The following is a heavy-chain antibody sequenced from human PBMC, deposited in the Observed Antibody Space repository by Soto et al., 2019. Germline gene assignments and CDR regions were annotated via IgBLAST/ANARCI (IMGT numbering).Heavy chain of an antibody. CDR2: INPNSGGT. CDR3: ARDRRYSYGNNWFDP. D-gene: IGHD5-18*01. Sequence: ASVKVSCKASGYTFTGYYMHWVRQAPGQGLEWMGWINPNSGGTNYAQKFQDWVTMTRDTSISTAYMELSRLRSDDTAVYYCARDRRYSYGNNWFDPWGQGTLVTVSS. CDR1: GYTFTGYY. V-gene: IGHV1-2*04. J-gene: IGHJ5*02.